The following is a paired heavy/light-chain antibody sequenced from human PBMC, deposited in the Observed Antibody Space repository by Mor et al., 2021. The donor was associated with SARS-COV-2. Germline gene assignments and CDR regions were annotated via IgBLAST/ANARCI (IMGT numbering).Heavy chain of an antibody. V-gene: IGHV3-49*05. J-gene: IGHJ6*02. CDR2: IRSKAYGGTT. CDR3: TTCGSGYSYGYREVRYYYYGMDV. CDR1: GFTFGDYA. Sequence: EVQLVESGGGLVKPGRSLRLSCTASGFTFGDYAMSWFRQAPGKGLEWVGFIRSKAYGGTTEYAASVKGRFTISRDDSKSIAYLQMNSLKTEDTAVYYCTTCGSGYSYGYREVRYYYYGMDVWGQGTTVTVSS. D-gene: IGHD5-18*01.
Light chain of an antibody. Sequence: QAVVTQEPSLTVSPGGTVTLTCGSSTGAVTSGHYPYWFQQKPGQAPRTLIYDTSNKHSWTPARFSGSLLGGKAALTLSGAQPEDEAEYYCLLSYSGAREVVFGGGTKLTVL. CDR3: LLSYSGAREVV. CDR2: DTS. CDR1: TGAVTSGHY. J-gene: IGLJ2*01. V-gene: IGLV7-46*01.